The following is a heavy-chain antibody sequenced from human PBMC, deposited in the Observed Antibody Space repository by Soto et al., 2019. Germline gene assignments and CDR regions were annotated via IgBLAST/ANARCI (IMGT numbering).Heavy chain of an antibody. CDR1: GGSVSSGSYY. CDR2: IYYSGST. D-gene: IGHD3-10*01. CDR3: ARAKLGVTRYYYYGMDV. Sequence: SETLSLTGTVSGGSVSSGSYYWSWIRQPPGKGLEWIGYIYYSGSTNYNPSLKSRVTISVDTSKNQFSLKLSSVTAADTAVYYCARAKLGVTRYYYYGMDVWGQGTTVTVAS. J-gene: IGHJ6*02. V-gene: IGHV4-61*01.